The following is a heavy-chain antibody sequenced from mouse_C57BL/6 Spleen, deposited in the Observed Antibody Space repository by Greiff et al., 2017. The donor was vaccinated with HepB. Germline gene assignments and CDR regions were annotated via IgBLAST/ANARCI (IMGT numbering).Heavy chain of an antibody. V-gene: IGHV5-6*01. J-gene: IGHJ2*01. CDR1: GFTFSSYG. Sequence: EVNLVDSGGDLVKPGGSLKLSCAASGFTFSSYGMSWVRQTPDKRLEWVATISSGGSYTYYPDSVKGRFTISRDNAKNTLYLQMSSLKSEDTAMYYCARHEKGGPTEWGQGTTLTVSS. CDR2: ISSGGSYT. D-gene: IGHD1-1*01. CDR3: ARHEKGGPTE.